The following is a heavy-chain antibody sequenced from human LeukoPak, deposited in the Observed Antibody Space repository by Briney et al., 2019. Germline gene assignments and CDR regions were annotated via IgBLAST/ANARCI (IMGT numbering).Heavy chain of an antibody. CDR3: ARGCGGDCQDYGMDV. CDR1: GYTFTGYY. CDR2: INPNSGGT. J-gene: IGHJ6*02. Sequence: ASVKVSCKASGYTFTGYYMHWVRQAPGQGLEWMGWINPNSGGTNYAQKFQGRVTMTRDTSISTAYMELSRLRSDDTAVYYCARGCGGDCQDYGMDVWGQGTTVTVSS. D-gene: IGHD2-21*02. V-gene: IGHV1-2*02.